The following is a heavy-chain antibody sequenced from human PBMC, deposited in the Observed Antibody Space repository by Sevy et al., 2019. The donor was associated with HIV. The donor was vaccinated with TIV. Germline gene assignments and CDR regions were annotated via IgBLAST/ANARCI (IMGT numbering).Heavy chain of an antibody. CDR3: ARDSDNYDILTGYYPFDY. D-gene: IGHD3-9*01. J-gene: IGHJ4*02. Sequence: ASVKVSCKASGYTFTSYYMHWVRQAPGQGLEWMGITNPSGGSTSNAQKFQGRVTMTRDTSKRTVYMELSSVRSEDTAVYYCARDSDNYDILTGYYPFDYWGQGTLVTVSS. V-gene: IGHV1-46*01. CDR1: GYTFTSYY. CDR2: TNPSGGST.